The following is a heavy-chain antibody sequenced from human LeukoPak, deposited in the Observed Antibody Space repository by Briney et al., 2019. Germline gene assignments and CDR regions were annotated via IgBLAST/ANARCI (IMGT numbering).Heavy chain of an antibody. Sequence: ASVKVSCKASGYTFTSYGISWVRQAPGQGLEWMGWISAYNGNTNYAQKLQGRVTMTTDTSTSTAYMELRSLRSDDTAVYYCARAGPRNYANGDLDYWGQGTLVTVSS. D-gene: IGHD1-7*01. CDR2: ISAYNGNT. V-gene: IGHV1-18*01. CDR3: ARAGPRNYANGDLDY. J-gene: IGHJ4*02. CDR1: GYTFTSYG.